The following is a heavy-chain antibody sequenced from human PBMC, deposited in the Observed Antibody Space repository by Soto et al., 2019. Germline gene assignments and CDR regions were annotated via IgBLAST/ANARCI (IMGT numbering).Heavy chain of an antibody. D-gene: IGHD6-13*01. J-gene: IGHJ3*02. CDR2: ISAYNGNT. CDR3: ARDSSSWYRDAFDI. Sequence: ASVKVCCKASGYTFTSYGISWVRQAPGQGLEWMGWISAYNGNTNYAQKLQGRVTMTTDTSTSTAYMELRSLRSDDTAVYYCARDSSSWYRDAFDIWGQGTMVTVS. CDR1: GYTFTSYG. V-gene: IGHV1-18*01.